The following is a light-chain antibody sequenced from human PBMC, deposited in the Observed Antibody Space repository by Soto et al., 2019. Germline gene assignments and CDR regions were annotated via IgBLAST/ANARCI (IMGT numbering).Light chain of an antibody. V-gene: IGKV1-33*01. CDR3: QQYDNLPPYT. CDR2: DAS. J-gene: IGKJ2*01. CDR1: QDISNY. Sequence: DLQMTQSPSSLSASVGDRVTITCQASQDISNYLNWYQQKPGKAPKLLIYDASNLETGVPSRFSGSGSGTDFTFTISSLQPEDIATYYCQQYDNLPPYTFGQGTKPEIK.